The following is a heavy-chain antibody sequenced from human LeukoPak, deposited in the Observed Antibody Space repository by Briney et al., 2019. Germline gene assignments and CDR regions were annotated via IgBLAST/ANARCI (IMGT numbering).Heavy chain of an antibody. V-gene: IGHV1-46*01. CDR3: AREGLVSDQLLLGGWFDP. D-gene: IGHD2-15*01. J-gene: IGHJ5*02. CDR1: GYTFTSYY. CDR2: INPSGGST. Sequence: GASVKVSCKASGYTFTSYYMHWVRQAPGQGLEWMGIINPSGGSTSYAQKFQGRVTMTRDTSTSTVYMELSSLRSEDTAVYYCAREGLVSDQLLLGGWFDPWGQGTLVTVSS.